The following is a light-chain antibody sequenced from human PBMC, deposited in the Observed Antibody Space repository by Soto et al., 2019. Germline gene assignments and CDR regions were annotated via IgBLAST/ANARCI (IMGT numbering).Light chain of an antibody. CDR1: QSIAGY. CDR2: DTY. V-gene: IGKV3-11*01. Sequence: EIVLTQSPATLSLSPGERATLSCRASQSIAGYLAWYQKKPGQAPRLIIYDTYNRVTGVPARFSGSGSGTDFTLSISSLEPEDFAVYYCQQRSNWPPITXGQGTRLEIK. J-gene: IGKJ5*01. CDR3: QQRSNWPPIT.